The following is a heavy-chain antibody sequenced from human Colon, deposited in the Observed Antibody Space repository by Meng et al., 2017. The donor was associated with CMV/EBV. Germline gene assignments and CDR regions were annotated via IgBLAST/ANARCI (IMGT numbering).Heavy chain of an antibody. V-gene: IGHV3-74*01. J-gene: IGHJ5*02. Sequence: EVELVASGGGLFPLRWSLRLDSERSGFPFSNYLMHWVRKAPGKGLVGVTRIKTAGSTTNYADFVKGRFTIYRDNAKNTLYLQMNSLRAADTAVYYCARDLEWELSFDPWGQGTLVTVSS. CDR1: GFPFSNYL. D-gene: IGHD1-26*01. CDR2: IKTAGSTT. CDR3: ARDLEWELSFDP.